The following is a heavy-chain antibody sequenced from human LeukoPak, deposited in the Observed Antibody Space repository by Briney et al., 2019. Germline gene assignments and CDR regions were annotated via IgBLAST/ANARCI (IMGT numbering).Heavy chain of an antibody. Sequence: ASEKVSCKASGYTFTSYGISWVRQAPGQGLEWMGWISAYNGNTNYAQKLQGRVTMTTDTSTSTAYMELRSLRSDDTAVYYCARDYVWGSYRLGFDYWGQGTLVTVSS. CDR1: GYTFTSYG. J-gene: IGHJ4*02. D-gene: IGHD3-16*02. V-gene: IGHV1-18*01. CDR3: ARDYVWGSYRLGFDY. CDR2: ISAYNGNT.